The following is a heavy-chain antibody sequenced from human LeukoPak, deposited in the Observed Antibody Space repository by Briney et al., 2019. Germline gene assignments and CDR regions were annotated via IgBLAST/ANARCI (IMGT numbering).Heavy chain of an antibody. V-gene: IGHV3-23*01. D-gene: IGHD2-2*01. Sequence: GGSLRLSCAASGFTFSSYAMSWVRQAPGKGLEWVSAISGSGGSTYYADSVKGRFTISRDNSKNTPYLQMNSLRAEDTAVYYCATSRVVPADMSGIRDYWGQGTLVTVSS. CDR1: GFTFSSYA. J-gene: IGHJ4*02. CDR2: ISGSGGST. CDR3: ATSRVVPADMSGIRDY.